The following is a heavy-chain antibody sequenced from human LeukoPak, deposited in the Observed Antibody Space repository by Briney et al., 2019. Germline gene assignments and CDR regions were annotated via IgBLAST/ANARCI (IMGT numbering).Heavy chain of an antibody. CDR1: GYRFTNYW. D-gene: IGHD2-15*01. J-gene: IGHJ4*02. V-gene: IGHV5-51*01. CDR2: IYPDDSDT. Sequence: GESLKISCKVSGYRFTNYWIGWVRQMPGKGLEWMGIIYPDDSDTKYSPSFQGQVTISADKSISTAYLQWSSLKASDTAMYYCARSGRRGYCSGGSCFRWDYWGQGTLVTVSS. CDR3: ARSGRRGYCSGGSCFRWDY.